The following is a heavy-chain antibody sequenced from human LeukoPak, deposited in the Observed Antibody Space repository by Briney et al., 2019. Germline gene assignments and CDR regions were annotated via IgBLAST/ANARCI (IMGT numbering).Heavy chain of an antibody. V-gene: IGHV3-23*01. Sequence: GGSLRLSCAASGFTFSSYAMSWVRQAPGKGLEWVSAISGSSGSTYYADSVKGRFTISRDNSKNTLYLQMNSLRAEDTAVYYCAARGQWLVNYYYYYGMDVWGQGTTVTVSS. J-gene: IGHJ6*02. CDR1: GFTFSSYA. CDR3: AARGQWLVNYYYYYGMDV. D-gene: IGHD6-19*01. CDR2: ISGSSGST.